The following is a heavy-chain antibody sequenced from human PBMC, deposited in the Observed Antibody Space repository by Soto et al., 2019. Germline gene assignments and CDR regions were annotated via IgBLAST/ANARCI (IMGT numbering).Heavy chain of an antibody. V-gene: IGHV3-23*01. Sequence: GGSLRLSCAASGFTFSSYAMSWVRQAPGKGLEWVSAISGSGGSTYYADSVKGRFTISRDNSKNTLNLQMNSLRAEDTVVFYCAPRIGPSDIVATLFDYWGQGTLVTVSS. J-gene: IGHJ4*02. CDR2: ISGSGGST. D-gene: IGHD5-12*01. CDR3: APRIGPSDIVATLFDY. CDR1: GFTFSSYA.